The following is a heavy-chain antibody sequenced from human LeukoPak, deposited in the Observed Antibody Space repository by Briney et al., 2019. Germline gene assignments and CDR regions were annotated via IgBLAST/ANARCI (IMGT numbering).Heavy chain of an antibody. V-gene: IGHV1-18*01. J-gene: IGHJ6*03. CDR2: ISVYNGNT. D-gene: IGHD2-2*01. Sequence: GASVKVSCKASGYIFTSYGISWVRQAPGQGLEWMGWISVYNGNTNYVQKFQGRVTMTTDTSTSTAYMELSSLRSEDTAVYYCARGVVVPAANYYYYYMDVWGKGTTVTISS. CDR3: ARGVVVPAANYYYYYMDV. CDR1: GYIFTSYG.